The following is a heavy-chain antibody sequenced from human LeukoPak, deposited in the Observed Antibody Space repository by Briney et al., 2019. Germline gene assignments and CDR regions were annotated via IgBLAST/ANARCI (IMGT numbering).Heavy chain of an antibody. CDR2: IYSGGST. Sequence: PGGSLRLSCAASGFTFSSYSMSWVRQAPGKGLEGVSVIYSGGSTYYADSVKGRFTISRDNSKNTLYLQMNSLRAEDTAVYYCARDSYCGGDCYSRYFDYWGQGTLVTVSS. V-gene: IGHV3-66*02. J-gene: IGHJ4*02. D-gene: IGHD2-21*02. CDR1: GFTFSSYS. CDR3: ARDSYCGGDCYSRYFDY.